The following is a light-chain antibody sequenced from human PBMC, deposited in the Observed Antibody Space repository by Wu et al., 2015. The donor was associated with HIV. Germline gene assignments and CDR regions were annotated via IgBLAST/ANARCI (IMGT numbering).Light chain of an antibody. CDR2: GAS. J-gene: IGKJ5*01. Sequence: EIVLTQSPGTLSLSPGERAILSCKASQSVRNNYFAWFQQRPGQAPRLLIYGASNRATGTPDRFSGSGSGTDFTLTITRLEPQDFAVYYCQQYATSITFGQGTRLEIK. CDR3: QQYATSIT. CDR1: QSVRNNY. V-gene: IGKV3-20*01.